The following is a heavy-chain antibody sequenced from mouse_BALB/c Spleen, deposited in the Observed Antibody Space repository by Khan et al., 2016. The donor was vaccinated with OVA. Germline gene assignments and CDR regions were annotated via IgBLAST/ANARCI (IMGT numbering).Heavy chain of an antibody. D-gene: IGHD1-1*02. CDR3: ARRGLRWDFDY. CDR1: GYTFINYW. V-gene: IGHV1-7*01. CDR2: INPSSGDT. J-gene: IGHJ2*01. Sequence: VQLQQSGAELAQPGASGKMSCKASGYTFINYWILWVKQRPGQGLEWIGYINPSSGDTEYTQNFKDKATLSGDKSSRTSYLQLSSLTSEDSAVYYGARRGLRWDFDYWGQGTTLTVSS.